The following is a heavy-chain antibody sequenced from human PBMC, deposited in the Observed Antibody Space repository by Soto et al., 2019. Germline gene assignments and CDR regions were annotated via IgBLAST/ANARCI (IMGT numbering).Heavy chain of an antibody. Sequence: EVQLVESGGGLVKPGGSLRLSCAASGFSLSDYSMNWIRQAPGKGLEWVASISSSSSFIHYAESMKGRFTISRDNAKNSLYLQMNSRSAEDTAVYYCAGSSDHSRDNWGQGTLFTVSS. D-gene: IGHD1-26*01. CDR3: AGSSDHSRDN. V-gene: IGHV3-21*01. J-gene: IGHJ4*02. CDR2: ISSSSSFI. CDR1: GFSLSDYS.